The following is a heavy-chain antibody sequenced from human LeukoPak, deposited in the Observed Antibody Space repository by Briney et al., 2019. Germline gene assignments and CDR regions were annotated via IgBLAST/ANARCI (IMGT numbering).Heavy chain of an antibody. D-gene: IGHD1-1*01. Sequence: GGSLRLSCAASGFIFPNAWMNWVRQAPGKGLEWLSYINGRGTYIDYAESLRGRITISRDNAQNSLYLQMNSLRVEDTAVYYCARSGREATEIDYWGQGTLVTVSS. CDR1: GFIFPNAW. V-gene: IGHV3-21*06. CDR3: ARSGREATEIDY. J-gene: IGHJ4*02. CDR2: INGRGTYI.